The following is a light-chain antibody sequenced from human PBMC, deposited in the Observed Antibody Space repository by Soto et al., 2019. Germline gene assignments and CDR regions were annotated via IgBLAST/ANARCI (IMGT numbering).Light chain of an antibody. CDR3: CSYAGSYTYV. CDR2: DVS. CDR1: SSDIGSYNY. J-gene: IGLJ1*01. V-gene: IGLV2-11*01. Sequence: QSVLTQPRSVSGSPGQSVTISCTGTSSDIGSYNYVSWYQQHPGKAPKLMIFDVSERPSGVPDRFSGSKSGNTASLTISGLQPEDESDYYCCSYAGSYTYVFGSGTKLTVL.